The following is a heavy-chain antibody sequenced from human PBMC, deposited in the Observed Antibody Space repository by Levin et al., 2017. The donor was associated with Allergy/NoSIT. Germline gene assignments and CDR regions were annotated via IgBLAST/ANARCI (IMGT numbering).Heavy chain of an antibody. CDR1: GASISSYY. J-gene: IGHJ4*02. V-gene: IGHV4-59*08. CDR3: ARYSGYIDYFDY. Sequence: SETLSLTCTVSGASISSYYWSWIRQPPGKGLEWIAYIYNSGSTTYNPSLKSRVTLSVDTSKNQFSLKVDSVTAADTAVYYCARYSGYIDYFDYWGQGTLVTVSS. CDR2: IYNSGST. D-gene: IGHD5-12*01.